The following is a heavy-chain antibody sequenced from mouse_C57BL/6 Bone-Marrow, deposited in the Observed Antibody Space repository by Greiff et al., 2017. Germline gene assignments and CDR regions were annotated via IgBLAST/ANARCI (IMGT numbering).Heavy chain of an antibody. D-gene: IGHD2-1*01. J-gene: IGHJ2*01. V-gene: IGHV5-4*01. CDR1: GFTFSSYA. CDR2: ISDGGSYT. CDR3: ARDHYGNYGY. Sequence: EVKVEESGGGLVKPGGSLKLSCAASGFTFSSYAMSWVRQTPEKRLEWVATISDGGSYTYYPDNVKGRFTISRDNAKNNLYLQMSHLKSEDTAMYYCARDHYGNYGYWGQGTTLTVSS.